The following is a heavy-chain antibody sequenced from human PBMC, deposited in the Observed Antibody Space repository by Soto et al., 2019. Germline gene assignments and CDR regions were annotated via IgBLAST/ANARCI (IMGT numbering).Heavy chain of an antibody. CDR3: ARASDQGVVADNNWFDS. D-gene: IGHD2-15*01. J-gene: IGHJ5*01. CDR1: GGSISSGDYY. CDR2: IYYSGST. Sequence: PSETLSLTCTVSGGSISSGDYYWSWIRQPPGKGLEWIGYIYYSGSTYYNPSLKSRVTITVDTSKNQFSLKLSSVTAADTAVYYCARASDQGVVADNNWFDSWGQGTLVTVSS. V-gene: IGHV4-30-4*01.